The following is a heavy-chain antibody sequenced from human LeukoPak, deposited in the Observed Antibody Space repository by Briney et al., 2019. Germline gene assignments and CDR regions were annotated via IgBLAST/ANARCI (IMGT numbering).Heavy chain of an antibody. CDR3: ARQAVDYYYGMDV. Sequence: GESLRISCKGSGYSFTTYWISWVRQMPGKGLEWMGRIDPTDSYTNYSPSFQDHVTMSADRSISTAYLQWSSLKASDAALYYCARQAVDYYYGMDVWGQGTTVTVSS. V-gene: IGHV5-10-1*01. D-gene: IGHD6-25*01. CDR1: GYSFTTYW. J-gene: IGHJ6*02. CDR2: IDPTDSYT.